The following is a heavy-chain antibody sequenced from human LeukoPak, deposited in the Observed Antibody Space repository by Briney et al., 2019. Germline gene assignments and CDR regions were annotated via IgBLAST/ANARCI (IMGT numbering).Heavy chain of an antibody. J-gene: IGHJ4*02. D-gene: IGHD6-13*01. CDR3: ARDPGPPAAHTERHFDF. CDR1: GFTFGSYW. V-gene: IGHV3-7*01. Sequence: PGGSLRLSCAASGFTFGSYWMSWVRQTPEKGLEWVADISDTGGAKYYLDSVKGRFTISRDNAENSLSLHMDSLGVEDTALYYCARDPGPPAAHTERHFDFWGRGSLLRLL. CDR2: ISDTGGAK.